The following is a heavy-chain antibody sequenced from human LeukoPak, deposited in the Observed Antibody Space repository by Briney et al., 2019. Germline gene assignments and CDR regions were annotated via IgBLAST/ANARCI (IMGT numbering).Heavy chain of an antibody. D-gene: IGHD4-17*01. CDR1: GFTFSTYN. Sequence: GGSLRLSCAASGFTFSTYNMNWVRQAPGKGLEWVSHITSSSTNIYYADSVKGRFTIPRDNAKNALSLQMNSLRDEDTAVYYCARDTHGDYPTNIFDYWGQGTLVTVSS. CDR2: ITSSSTNI. CDR3: ARDTHGDYPTNIFDY. J-gene: IGHJ4*02. V-gene: IGHV3-48*02.